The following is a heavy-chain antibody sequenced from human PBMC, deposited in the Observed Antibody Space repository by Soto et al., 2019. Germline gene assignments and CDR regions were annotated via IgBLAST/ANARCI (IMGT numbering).Heavy chain of an antibody. D-gene: IGHD1-7*01. Sequence: PGGSLRLSCAASGFTFSSYSMNWVRQAPGKGLEWVSSISSSSSYIYYADSVKGRFTISRDNAKNSLYLQMNSLRAEDTAVYYCARGYNWNYNFDYWGQGTLVTVSS. CDR3: ARGYNWNYNFDY. CDR2: ISSSSSYI. CDR1: GFTFSSYS. J-gene: IGHJ4*02. V-gene: IGHV3-21*01.